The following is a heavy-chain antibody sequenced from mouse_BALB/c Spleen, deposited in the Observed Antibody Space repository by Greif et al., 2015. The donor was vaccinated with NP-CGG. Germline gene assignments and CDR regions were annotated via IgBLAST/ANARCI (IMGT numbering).Heavy chain of an antibody. CDR2: ISNGGGST. J-gene: IGHJ2*01. D-gene: IGHD1-1*01. V-gene: IGHV5-12-2*01. CDR1: GFTFSSYT. CDR3: ARHYYGSSYYFDY. Sequence: EVKVEESGGGLVQPGGSLKLSCAASGFTFSSYTMSWVRQTPEKRLEWVAYISNGGGSTYYPDTVKGRFTISRDNAKNTLYLQMSSLKSEGTAMYYCARHYYGSSYYFDYWGQGTTLTVSS.